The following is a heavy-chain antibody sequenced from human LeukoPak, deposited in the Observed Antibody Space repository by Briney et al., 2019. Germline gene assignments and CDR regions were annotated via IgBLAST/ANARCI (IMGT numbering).Heavy chain of an antibody. J-gene: IGHJ6*02. CDR3: AKTLRFLGWPRTQKNYYGMDV. D-gene: IGHD3-3*01. V-gene: IGHV3-23*01. Sequence: GGSLRLSCAASGFTFSSYAMSWVRQAPGKGLEWVSAISGSGGSTYYADSVKGRFTISRDNSKNTLYLQMNSLRAEDTAVYYCAKTLRFLGWPRTQKNYYGMDVWGQGTTVTVSS. CDR2: ISGSGGST. CDR1: GFTFSSYA.